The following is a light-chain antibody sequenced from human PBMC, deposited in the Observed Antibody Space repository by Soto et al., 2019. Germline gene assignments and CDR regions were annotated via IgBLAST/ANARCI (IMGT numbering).Light chain of an antibody. J-gene: IGKJ1*01. CDR2: YPS. V-gene: IGKV3-20*01. Sequence: EILMTQSPATLSLSPGETASLYSXASQSVSSNYLAWFQQKHGQAPRXXSSYPSSRATGIPDRFSGSGSGTDFTLTISRLEHEDFAVYYCQQYGSSLWTFGQGDQGGYQ. CDR1: QSVSSNY. CDR3: QQYGSSLWT.